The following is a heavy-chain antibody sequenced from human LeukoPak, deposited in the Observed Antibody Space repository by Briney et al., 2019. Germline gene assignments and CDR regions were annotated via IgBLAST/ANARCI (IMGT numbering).Heavy chain of an antibody. J-gene: IGHJ4*02. CDR1: DYSISSGNY. CDR3: ARNDSSGYFEY. D-gene: IGHD3-22*01. Sequence: SSETLSLTCAVSDYSISSGNYWGWIRQPPGKGLEWIGSVYHSGSTHYSPSLKSRVTIAVDTSKNQFSLKLSSVTAADTAVYYCARNDSSGYFEYWGQGTLVTVSS. CDR2: VYHSGST. V-gene: IGHV4-38-2*01.